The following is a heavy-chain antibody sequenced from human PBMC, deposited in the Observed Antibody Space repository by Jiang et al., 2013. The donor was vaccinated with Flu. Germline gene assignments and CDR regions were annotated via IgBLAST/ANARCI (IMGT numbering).Heavy chain of an antibody. CDR2: IYYSGST. D-gene: IGHD3-22*01. V-gene: IGHV4-30-4*01. CDR1: GGSISSGDYY. CDR3: GRPNEDSSGYHGAFDY. J-gene: IGHJ4*02. Sequence: GLVKPSQTLSLTCTVSGGSISSGDYYWSWIRQPPGKGLEWIGYIYYSGSTYYNPSLKSRVTLSMDTSNNQFSLKLSSVTAADTAVYYCGRPNEDSSGYHGAFDYWGQGTLVTVSS.